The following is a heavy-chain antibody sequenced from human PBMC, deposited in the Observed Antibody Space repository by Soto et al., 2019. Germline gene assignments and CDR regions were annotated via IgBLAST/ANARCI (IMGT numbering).Heavy chain of an antibody. V-gene: IGHV1-3*01. CDR2: INAGNGNT. J-gene: IGHJ4*02. CDR1: GYTFTSYA. CDR3: ARDPGYSYGYN. D-gene: IGHD5-18*01. Sequence: QVQLVQSGAEVKKPGASVKVSCKASGYTFTSYAMHWVRQAPGQRLEWMGWINAGNGNTKYSQKFQGRVTITRDTSASIAYMELSSLRSEDTAVYYCARDPGYSYGYNWGQGTLVPVSS.